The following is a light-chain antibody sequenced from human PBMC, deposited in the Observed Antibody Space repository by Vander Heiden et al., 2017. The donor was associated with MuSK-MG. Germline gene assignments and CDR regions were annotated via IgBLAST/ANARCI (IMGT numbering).Light chain of an antibody. J-gene: IGKJ2*01. V-gene: IGKV1-9*01. Sequence: DIQLTQSPSFLSASVGDTVTITCRTSQGISSYLAWYQQKPGKAPKLLIYTASTLQSGVKSRFSGSGYGTEFTLTISSLQPEDFATYYCLQRNNDHPTFTFGQGTKLEIK. CDR2: TAS. CDR3: LQRNNDHPTFT. CDR1: QGISSY.